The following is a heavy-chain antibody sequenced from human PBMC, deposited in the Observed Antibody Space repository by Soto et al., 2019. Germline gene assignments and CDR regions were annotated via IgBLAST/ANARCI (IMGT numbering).Heavy chain of an antibody. CDR2: VSPYNGDT. CDR3: AREVGHMDV. J-gene: IGHJ6*02. V-gene: IGHV1-18*04. CDR1: GYTFTTYG. D-gene: IGHD2-2*01. Sequence: ASVKVSCKASGYTFTTYGINWVRQAPGQGLEWMGWVSPYNGDTTYAQKVQGRVTMTTDKSTRTAYLELRSLRSDDTAVYYCAREVGHMDVWGQGATVTVSS.